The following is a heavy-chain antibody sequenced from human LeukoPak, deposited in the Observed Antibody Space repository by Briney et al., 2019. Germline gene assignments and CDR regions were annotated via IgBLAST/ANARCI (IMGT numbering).Heavy chain of an antibody. CDR3: ARGGDYSNYATDY. Sequence: SETLSLTCTVSGGSISSGDYYWSWIRQPPGKGLEWIGYIYYSGSTNYNPSLKSRVTISVDTSKNQFSLKLSSVTAADTAVYYCARGGDYSNYATDYWGQGTLVTVSS. CDR1: GGSISSGDYY. CDR2: IYYSGST. D-gene: IGHD4-11*01. V-gene: IGHV4-61*08. J-gene: IGHJ4*02.